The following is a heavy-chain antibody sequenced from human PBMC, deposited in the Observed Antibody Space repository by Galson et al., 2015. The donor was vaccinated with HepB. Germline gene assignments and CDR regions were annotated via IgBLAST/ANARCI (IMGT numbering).Heavy chain of an antibody. Sequence: ETLSLTCTVSHGSISSHYWSWIRQPAGKGLEWIGRIYSGRTNYNPSLESRITMSVDTSKNQFSLHLTSVTAADTAVYYCARDWYSSGWYWFDPWGHGTLVTVSS. CDR3: ARDWYSSGWYWFDP. D-gene: IGHD6-19*01. J-gene: IGHJ5*02. CDR2: IYSGRT. CDR1: HGSISSHY. V-gene: IGHV4-4*07.